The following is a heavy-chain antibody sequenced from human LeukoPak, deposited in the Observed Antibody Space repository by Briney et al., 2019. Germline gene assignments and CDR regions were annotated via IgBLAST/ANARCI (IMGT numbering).Heavy chain of an antibody. CDR3: ASYDFWSGYYIDDY. J-gene: IGHJ4*02. V-gene: IGHV4-34*01. CDR1: GGSFSGYY. Sequence: TSETLSLTCAVYGGSFSGYYWSWIRQPPGKGLEWIGEINHSGSTNYNPSLKSRVTISVDTSKNQFSLKLSSVTAADTAVYYCASYDFWSGYYIDDYWGQGTLVTVSS. D-gene: IGHD3-3*01. CDR2: INHSGST.